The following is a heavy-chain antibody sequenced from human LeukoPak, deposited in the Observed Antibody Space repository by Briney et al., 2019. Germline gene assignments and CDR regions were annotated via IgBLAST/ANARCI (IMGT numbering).Heavy chain of an antibody. J-gene: IGHJ4*02. V-gene: IGHV1-2*06. CDR2: INPNSGGT. CDR1: GYTFTGYY. CDR3: ARGYFYDFFYFDY. D-gene: IGHD3-3*01. Sequence: GASVKVSCKASGYTFTGYYMHWVRQAPGQGLEWVGRINPNSGGTSYAQKFQGRVTMTRDTSISTAYMELSRLRSDDTAVYYCARGYFYDFFYFDYWGQGTLVTVSS.